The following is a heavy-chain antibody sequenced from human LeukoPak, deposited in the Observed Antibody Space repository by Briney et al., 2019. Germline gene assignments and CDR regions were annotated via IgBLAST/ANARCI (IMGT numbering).Heavy chain of an antibody. V-gene: IGHV3-64*01. J-gene: IGHJ4*02. CDR1: GFTFSSYA. CDR2: ISSTGGST. Sequence: GGSLRLSCAASGFTFSSYAMHWVRQAPGKGLEYVSSISSTGGSTYYANTMKGRLTISRENSKNTLYLQMGSLRAEDMAVYYFARGGYYDFWSGYYSDYWGQGTLVTVSS. D-gene: IGHD3-3*01. CDR3: ARGGYYDFWSGYYSDY.